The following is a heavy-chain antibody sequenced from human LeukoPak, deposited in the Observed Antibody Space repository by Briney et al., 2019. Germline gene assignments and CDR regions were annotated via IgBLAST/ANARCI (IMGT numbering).Heavy chain of an antibody. J-gene: IGHJ4*02. V-gene: IGHV3-48*01. CDR1: GFTFSSYS. Sequence: GGSLRLSCAASGFTFSSYSMTWVRQAPGKGLEWVSYISSSSSTIYYADSVKGRFTISRDNAKNSLYLQVNSLRAEDTAVYYCAREPVTGSVYWGQGTLVTVSS. CDR3: AREPVTGSVY. CDR2: ISSSSSTI. D-gene: IGHD4-17*01.